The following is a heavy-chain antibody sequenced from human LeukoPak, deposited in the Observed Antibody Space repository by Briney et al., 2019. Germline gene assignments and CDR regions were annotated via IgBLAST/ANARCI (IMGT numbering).Heavy chain of an antibody. CDR3: ARGRDYYGSGAHYYMDV. V-gene: IGHV4-34*01. CDR1: GGSFSGYY. CDR2: INYSGST. D-gene: IGHD3-10*01. Sequence: SESLSLTCAVYGGSFSGYYWSWIRQPPGKGLEWIGEINYSGSTNYNPSLKSRVTISVDTSKNQFSLKLSSVTAADTAVYYCARGRDYYGSGAHYYMDVWGKGTTVTVSS. J-gene: IGHJ6*03.